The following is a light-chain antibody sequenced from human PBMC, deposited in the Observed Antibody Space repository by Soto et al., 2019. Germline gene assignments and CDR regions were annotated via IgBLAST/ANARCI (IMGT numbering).Light chain of an antibody. CDR1: SSNIGSNT. Sequence: QSVLTHPPSASGTPGQRVTISCSGSSSNIGSNTVNWYQQLPGTAPKLLIYSSNQRPSGVPDRFSGSKSGTSASLAISGLQSEDEADYYCAAWDDTLNGPVFGGGTKLTVL. J-gene: IGLJ2*01. CDR2: SSN. CDR3: AAWDDTLNGPV. V-gene: IGLV1-44*01.